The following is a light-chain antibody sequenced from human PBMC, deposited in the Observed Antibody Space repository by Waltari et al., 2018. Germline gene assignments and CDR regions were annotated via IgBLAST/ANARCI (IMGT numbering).Light chain of an antibody. CDR2: GSS. CDR1: QIISSTY. CDR3: QQSGSSPRT. V-gene: IGKV3-20*01. J-gene: IGKJ1*01. Sequence: DIVLTQSPVTLSLSPGERATLYCRASQIISSTYLAWYQQKPGQAPRLLVFGSSVRPTAVPDRFSGSGSGTDFTLTIWGLEPEDSGMYYCQQSGSSPRTFGQGTKVEV.